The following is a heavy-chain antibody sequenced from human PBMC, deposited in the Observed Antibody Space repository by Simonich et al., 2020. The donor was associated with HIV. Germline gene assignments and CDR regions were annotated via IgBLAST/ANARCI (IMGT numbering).Heavy chain of an antibody. J-gene: IGHJ4*02. D-gene: IGHD3-3*01. CDR3: ARRDRELILYFDY. V-gene: IGHV4-34*01. CDR1: GGSFSGYY. CDR2: INHSEIT. Sequence: QVQLQQWGAGLLKPSETLSLTCAVYGGSFSGYYWSWIPQPPGKGLEWIGEINHSEITNYKSSLNSRATISVDKSKNQFSLKLSSVTAADTAIYYCARRDRELILYFDYWGQGNLVTVSS.